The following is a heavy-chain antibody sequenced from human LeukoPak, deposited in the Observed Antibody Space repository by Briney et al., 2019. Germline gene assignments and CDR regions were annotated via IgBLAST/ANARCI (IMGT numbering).Heavy chain of an antibody. Sequence: PGGSLRLSCAASGPPFSTYSMNWVRQAPGKGLEWVSRINSDGSSTSYADSVEGRFTISRDNAKNTLYLQMNSLRAEDTAVYYCARALWSSSWSDGFYFDYWGQGTLVTVSS. J-gene: IGHJ4*02. CDR2: INSDGSST. CDR1: GPPFSTYS. D-gene: IGHD6-13*01. CDR3: ARALWSSSWSDGFYFDY. V-gene: IGHV3-74*01.